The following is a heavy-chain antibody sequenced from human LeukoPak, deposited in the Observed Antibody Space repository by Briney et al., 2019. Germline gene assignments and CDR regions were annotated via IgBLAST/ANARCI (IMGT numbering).Heavy chain of an antibody. CDR1: GGSISSSSYY. J-gene: IGHJ3*02. Sequence: SETLSLTCTASGGSISSSSYYWGWIRQPPGKGLEWIGSTYYSGSTYYNPSLKSRVTISVDTSKNQFSLKLSSVTAADTAVYYCARHRIARYYDILTGAFDIWGQGTMVTVSS. D-gene: IGHD3-9*01. CDR3: ARHRIARYYDILTGAFDI. V-gene: IGHV4-39*01. CDR2: TYYSGST.